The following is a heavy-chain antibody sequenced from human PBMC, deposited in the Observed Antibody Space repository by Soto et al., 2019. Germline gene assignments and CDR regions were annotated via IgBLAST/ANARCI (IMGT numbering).Heavy chain of an antibody. V-gene: IGHV1-69*13. CDR3: ARRRSPYCTNGVCASGGAFDI. D-gene: IGHD2-8*01. J-gene: IGHJ3*02. CDR1: GGTFSSYA. Sequence: AASVKVSCKASGGTFSSYAISWVRQAPGQGLEWMGGIIPIFGTANYAQKFQGRVTITADESTSTAYMELSSLRSEDTAVYYCARRRSPYCTNGVCASGGAFDIWGQGTMVTVSS. CDR2: IIPIFGTA.